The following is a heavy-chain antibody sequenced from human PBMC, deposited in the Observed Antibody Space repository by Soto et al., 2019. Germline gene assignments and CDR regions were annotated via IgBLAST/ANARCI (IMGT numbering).Heavy chain of an antibody. V-gene: IGHV5-51*01. D-gene: IGHD5-18*01. CDR1: GYSFTSYW. J-gene: IGHJ6*02. CDR3: ARGKDRYGPEPRPTIYYLEV. CDR2: IYPGDSDT. Sequence: GESLKISCKGSGYSFTSYWIGWVRQMPGKGLEWMGIIYPGDSDTRYSPSFQGQVTISADKSISTAFLQCSSLKASDTALYYWARGKDRYGPEPRPTIYYLEVCGQGTMVTVSS.